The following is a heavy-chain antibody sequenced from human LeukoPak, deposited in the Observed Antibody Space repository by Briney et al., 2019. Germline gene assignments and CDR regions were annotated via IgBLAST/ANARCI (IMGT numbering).Heavy chain of an antibody. CDR1: GFTLNDHY. J-gene: IGHJ4*02. Sequence: GGSLRLSCEVSGFTLNDHYIDWVRQAPGKGLEWVGRSRNKANSYTTEYAASVKGRFTISRDNAKNSLYLQMNSLRVEDTALYYCARDWFTRLGELSPDRAFDYWGQGTLVTVSS. V-gene: IGHV3-72*01. D-gene: IGHD3-16*02. CDR2: SRNKANSYTT. CDR3: ARDWFTRLGELSPDRAFDY.